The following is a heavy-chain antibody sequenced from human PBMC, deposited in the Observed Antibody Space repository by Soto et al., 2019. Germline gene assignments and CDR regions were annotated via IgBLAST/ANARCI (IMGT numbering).Heavy chain of an antibody. CDR2: IYHSGST. CDR3: ARGYGGNLYYYGMDV. D-gene: IGHD2-15*01. CDR1: GGSISSGGYS. V-gene: IGHV4-30-2*02. J-gene: IGHJ6*02. Sequence: SETLSLTCAVSGGSISSGGYSWSWIRQPPGKGLEWIGYIYHSGSTYYNPSLKSRVTISVDTSKNQFSLKLSSVTAADTAVYYCARGYGGNLYYYGMDVWGQGTTVTVSS.